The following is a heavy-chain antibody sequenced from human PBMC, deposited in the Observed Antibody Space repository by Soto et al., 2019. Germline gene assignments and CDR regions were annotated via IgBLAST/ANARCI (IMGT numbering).Heavy chain of an antibody. CDR3: ASQGYCTNGVCYPFDP. V-gene: IGHV1-69*13. D-gene: IGHD2-8*01. CDR2: IIPIFGTA. J-gene: IGHJ5*02. CDR1: GVTFSSYA. Sequence: SVKVSCKASGVTFSSYAISWVRQAPGQGLEWMGGIIPIFGTANYAQRFQGRVTITADESTSTAYMELSSLRSEDTAVYYCASQGYCTNGVCYPFDPWGQGTLVTVSS.